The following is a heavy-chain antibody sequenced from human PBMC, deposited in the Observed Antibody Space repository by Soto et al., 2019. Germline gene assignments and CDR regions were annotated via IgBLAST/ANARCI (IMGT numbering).Heavy chain of an antibody. V-gene: IGHV4-39*01. CDR1: GGSISSSGYY. CDR3: ASYYDLWVFPY. D-gene: IGHD3-3*01. J-gene: IGHJ4*02. Sequence: SETLSLTCTVSGGSISSSGYYWGWIRQPPGKGLEWIGSIYYSGSTFFNPSLKSRVTISADTSKNQFSLKLNSVTAADTAVYYCASYYDLWVFPYWGQGTLVTVSS. CDR2: IYYSGST.